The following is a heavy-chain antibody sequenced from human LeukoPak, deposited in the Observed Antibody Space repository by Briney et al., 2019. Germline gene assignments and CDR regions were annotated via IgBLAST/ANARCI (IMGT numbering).Heavy chain of an antibody. CDR3: ARGAGEDYDILTGYSQMFPGGNRYYFDY. CDR1: GYTFTSYY. D-gene: IGHD3-9*01. Sequence: GASVKVSCKASGYTFTSYYMHWVRQAPGQGLEWMGIINPSGGSTSYAQKFQGRVTMTRDMSTSTVYMELSSLRSEDTAVYYCARGAGEDYDILTGYSQMFPGGNRYYFDYWGQGTLVTVSS. CDR2: INPSGGST. V-gene: IGHV1-46*01. J-gene: IGHJ4*02.